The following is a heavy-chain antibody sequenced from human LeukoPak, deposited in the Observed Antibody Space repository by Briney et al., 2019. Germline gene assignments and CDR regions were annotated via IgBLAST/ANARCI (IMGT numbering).Heavy chain of an antibody. Sequence: SVKVSCKASGGTFSSYAISWVRQAPGQGLEWMGGIIPIFGTANYAQKFQGRVTITADESTSTAYMELSSLRSEDTAVYYCARLGKAQIRDDYWGQGTLVTVSS. V-gene: IGHV1-69*13. CDR3: ARLGKAQIRDDY. J-gene: IGHJ4*02. CDR1: GGTFSSYA. D-gene: IGHD3-16*01. CDR2: IIPIFGTA.